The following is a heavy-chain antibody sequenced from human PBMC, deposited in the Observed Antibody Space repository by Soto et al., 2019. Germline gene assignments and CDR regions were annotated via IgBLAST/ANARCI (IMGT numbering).Heavy chain of an antibody. CDR2: ISYDGSNK. J-gene: IGHJ4*02. Sequence: PGGSLRLSCAASGFTFSSYGMHWVRQAPGKGLEWVAVISYDGSNKYYADSVKGRFTISRDNSKNTLYLQMNSLRAEDTAVYYCAKLQSYGGNQFDYWGQGTLVTVSS. CDR3: AKLQSYGGNQFDY. CDR1: GFTFSSYG. D-gene: IGHD4-17*01. V-gene: IGHV3-30*18.